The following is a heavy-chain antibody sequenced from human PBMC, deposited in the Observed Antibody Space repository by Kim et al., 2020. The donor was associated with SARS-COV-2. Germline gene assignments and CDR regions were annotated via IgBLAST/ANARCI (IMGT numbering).Heavy chain of an antibody. CDR2: IYYGETT. V-gene: IGHV4-59*01. CDR3: AGSTYAYPLFDY. D-gene: IGHD3-16*01. J-gene: IGHJ4*02. CDR1: GGSIRSYY. Sequence: SETLSLTCTVFGGSIRSYYWNWIRQSPGKGLEWIGYIYYGETTKYNPSLKSRVAISVDTSKKQFSLRLTSVTAADTAVYYCAGSTYAYPLFDYWGQGTLV.